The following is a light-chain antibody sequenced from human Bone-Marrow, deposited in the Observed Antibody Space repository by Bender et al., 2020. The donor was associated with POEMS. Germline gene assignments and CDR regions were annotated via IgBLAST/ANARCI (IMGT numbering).Light chain of an antibody. Sequence: QLVLTQAPSASASLGASVKLTCSLNTGHSTYAIAWHQQQPEKGPRFLMKLNSDGSHRKGDGIPDRFSGSSYGAERYLIISSLQSEDEADYYCQTWATGVQVFGGGTKLTVL. V-gene: IGLV4-69*02. J-gene: IGLJ2*01. CDR2: LNSDGSH. CDR1: TGHSTYA. CDR3: QTWATGVQV.